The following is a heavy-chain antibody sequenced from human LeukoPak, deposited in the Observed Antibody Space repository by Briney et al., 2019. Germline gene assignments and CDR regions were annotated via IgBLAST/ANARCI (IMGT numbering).Heavy chain of an antibody. CDR2: ISGSGGGT. V-gene: IGHV3-23*01. Sequence: GGSLRLSCAASGFTFNSYAMSWVRQAPGKGLEWVSAISGSGGGTYYADSVKGRFTISRDNAKNSLYLQMNSLRAEDTAVYYCARRYCSGGSCRYYYYYMDVWGKGTTVTVSS. CDR1: GFTFNSYA. D-gene: IGHD2-15*01. J-gene: IGHJ6*03. CDR3: ARRYCSGGSCRYYYYYMDV.